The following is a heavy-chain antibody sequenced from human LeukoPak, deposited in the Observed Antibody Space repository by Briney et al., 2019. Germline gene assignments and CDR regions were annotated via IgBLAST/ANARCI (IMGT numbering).Heavy chain of an antibody. V-gene: IGHV1-2*06. CDR3: ARGWHSGYDWVYNWFDP. J-gene: IGHJ5*02. D-gene: IGHD5-12*01. CDR1: GYTFTGYY. CDR2: INPNSGGT. Sequence: ASVKVSCKASGYTFTGYYMHWVRQAPGQGLEWMGRINPNSGGTNYAQKFQGRVTMTRDTSISTAYMELSRLRSDDTAVYYCARGWHSGYDWVYNWFDPWGQGILVTVSS.